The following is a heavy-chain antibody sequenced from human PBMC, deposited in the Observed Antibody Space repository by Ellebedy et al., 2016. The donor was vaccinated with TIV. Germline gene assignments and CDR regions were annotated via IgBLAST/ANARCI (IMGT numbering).Heavy chain of an antibody. Sequence: PGGSLRLSCAASGFTFSSYEMNWVRQAPGKGLEWVSYISSSDSGIYYADSVKGRFTVSRDNAKNSLSLQMNSLRAEDTAVYFCAREGYSGYLDYWGQGTLVTVSS. V-gene: IGHV3-48*03. J-gene: IGHJ4*02. D-gene: IGHD1-26*01. CDR1: GFTFSSYE. CDR2: ISSSDSGI. CDR3: AREGYSGYLDY.